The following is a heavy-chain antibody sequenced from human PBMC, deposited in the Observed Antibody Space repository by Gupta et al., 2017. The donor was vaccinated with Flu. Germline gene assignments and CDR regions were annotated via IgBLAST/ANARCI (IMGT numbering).Heavy chain of an antibody. CDR3: ARGPGYSSSWYTSYYYYGRDV. D-gene: IGHD6-13*01. Sequence: SGAEVKKPGSSVKVYCKASGGTFSSYAISRVRQAPGQGLAWMGGIIPIFGTANYAQKFQGRVTITEDKSTSTAYMELSSLRSEDTAVYYCARGPGYSSSWYTSYYYYGRDVWGQGTTVTVSS. CDR2: IIPIFGTA. CDR1: GGTFSSYA. V-gene: IGHV1-69*06. J-gene: IGHJ6*02.